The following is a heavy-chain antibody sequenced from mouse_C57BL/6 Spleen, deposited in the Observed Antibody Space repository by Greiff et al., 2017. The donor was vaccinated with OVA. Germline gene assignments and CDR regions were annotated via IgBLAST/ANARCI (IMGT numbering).Heavy chain of an antibody. CDR1: GYTFTSYW. V-gene: IGHV1-69*01. CDR3: ALLDWYCDV. Sequence: QVQLQQPGAELVMPGASVKLSCKASGYTFTSYWMHWVKQRPGQGLEWIVEIDPSDSYTNYNQKFKGKSTLTVDKSSSTAYMQLSSLTSEDSAVYYCALLDWYCDVWGTGTTVTVSS. J-gene: IGHJ1*03. CDR2: IDPSDSYT. D-gene: IGHD1-1*01.